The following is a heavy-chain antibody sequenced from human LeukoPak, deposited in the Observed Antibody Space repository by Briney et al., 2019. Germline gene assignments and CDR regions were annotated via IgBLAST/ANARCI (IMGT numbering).Heavy chain of an antibody. Sequence: GASVKVSCKASGYTFTSYDINWVRQATGQGLEWMGWMNPNSGNRGYAQKFQSRVTMTRDTYIRTDYMELSSLRSEDTAVYYCARVVGAIDYWGEGTLVTVSS. V-gene: IGHV1-8*01. CDR3: ARVVGAIDY. CDR2: MNPNSGNR. D-gene: IGHD1-26*01. J-gene: IGHJ4*02. CDR1: GYTFTSYD.